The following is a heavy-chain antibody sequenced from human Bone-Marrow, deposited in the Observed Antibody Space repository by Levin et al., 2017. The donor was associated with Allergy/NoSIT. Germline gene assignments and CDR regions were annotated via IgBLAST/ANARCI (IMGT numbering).Heavy chain of an antibody. D-gene: IGHD1-14*01. CDR3: ARQSTGFSGGY. CDR2: IYPGDSDT. Sequence: RGESLKISCKGSGYSFTSHWIGWVRQVPGKGLEWMGIIYPGDSDTRYSPSFRGQVTISADKSISTAYLQWNSLKASDTAIYYCARQSTGFSGGYWGQGTLVTVSS. J-gene: IGHJ4*02. CDR1: GYSFTSHW. V-gene: IGHV5-51*01.